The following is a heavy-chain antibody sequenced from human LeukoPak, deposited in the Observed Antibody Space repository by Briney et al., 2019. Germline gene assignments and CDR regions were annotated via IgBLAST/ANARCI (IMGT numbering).Heavy chain of an antibody. CDR3: ARDQWGYCSSTSCPQGY. CDR1: GYSENFYG. D-gene: IGHD2-2*01. CDR2: ISAQHGQT. V-gene: IGHV1-18*01. Sequence: ASVKVSCKTSGYSENFYGITWVRQVAGQGLEWMGWISAQHGQTEYAPNSQDRVTMTTDTYTNTAYMELRSLRSDDTAVYYCARDQWGYCSSTSCPQGYWGQGTLVTVSS. J-gene: IGHJ4*02.